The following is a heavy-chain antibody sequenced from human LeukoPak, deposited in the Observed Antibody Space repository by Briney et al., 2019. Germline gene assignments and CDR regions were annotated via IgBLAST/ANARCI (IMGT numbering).Heavy chain of an antibody. CDR2: IYYSGST. CDR3: ARVSGVDYGDSCFDY. CDR1: GGSVSSGSYY. Sequence: PSETLSLTCTVSGGSVSSGSYYWSWIRQPPGKGLEWIGYIYYSGSTNYNPSLKSRVTISVDTSKNQFSLKLSSVTAADTAVYYCARVSGVDYGDSCFDYWGQGTLVTVSS. J-gene: IGHJ4*02. D-gene: IGHD4-17*01. V-gene: IGHV4-61*01.